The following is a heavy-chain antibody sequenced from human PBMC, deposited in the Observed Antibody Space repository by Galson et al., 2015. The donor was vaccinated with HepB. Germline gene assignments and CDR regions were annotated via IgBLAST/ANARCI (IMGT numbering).Heavy chain of an antibody. CDR1: GFTLSSYA. J-gene: IGHJ3*01. V-gene: IGHV3-23*01. D-gene: IGHD3/OR15-3a*01. Sequence: SLRLSCAASGFTLSSYAMSWVRQAPGKGLEWVSTVRGSDGATFYADSVKGRFTISRDNSKSTLYLQMNNLRAEDTAVYYCARSLIATLGTGAFDLRGQGTMGTVSS. CDR3: ARSLIATLGTGAFDL. CDR2: VRGSDGAT.